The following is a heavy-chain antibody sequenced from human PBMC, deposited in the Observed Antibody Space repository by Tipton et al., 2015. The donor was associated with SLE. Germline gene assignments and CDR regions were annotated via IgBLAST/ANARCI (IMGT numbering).Heavy chain of an antibody. V-gene: IGHV4-30-4*08. CDR2: ISYSGGT. D-gene: IGHD3-10*01. Sequence: TLSLTCTVSGGSISSGGYYWSWIRQSPGKGLEWIGYISYSGGTNYNSSLKSRLTISVDTSKNQFSLKLSSVTAADTAVYFCARQVIGVSYYYNYMDVWGKGTTVTVSS. CDR1: GGSISSGGYY. J-gene: IGHJ6*03. CDR3: ARQVIGVSYYYNYMDV.